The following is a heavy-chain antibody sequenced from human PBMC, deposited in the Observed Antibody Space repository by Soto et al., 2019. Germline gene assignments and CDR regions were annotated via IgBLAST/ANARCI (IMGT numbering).Heavy chain of an antibody. CDR2: INHSGST. Sequence: QVQLQQWGAGLLKPSETLSLTCAVYGGSFSGYYWSWIRQPPGKGLEWIGEINHSGSTNYNPSLKSRVTISVDTSKNQFSLKLSSVTAADTAVYYCARVPSLGRSKTDAFDIWGQGTMVTVSS. J-gene: IGHJ3*02. CDR3: ARVPSLGRSKTDAFDI. CDR1: GGSFSGYY. D-gene: IGHD3-16*01. V-gene: IGHV4-34*01.